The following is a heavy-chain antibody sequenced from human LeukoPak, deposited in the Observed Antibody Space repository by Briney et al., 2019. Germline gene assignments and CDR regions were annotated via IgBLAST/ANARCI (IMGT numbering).Heavy chain of an antibody. D-gene: IGHD3-9*01. J-gene: IGHJ4*02. CDR3: ARDLLAGQFDY. CDR1: GFTFSSYG. CDR2: IWYDGSNK. Sequence: GGSLRLSCAASGFTFSSYGMHWVRQAPGKGLEWVAVIWYDGSNKYYADPVKGRFTISRDNSKNTLYLQMNSLRAEDTAVYYCARDLLAGQFDYWGQGTLVTVSS. V-gene: IGHV3-33*01.